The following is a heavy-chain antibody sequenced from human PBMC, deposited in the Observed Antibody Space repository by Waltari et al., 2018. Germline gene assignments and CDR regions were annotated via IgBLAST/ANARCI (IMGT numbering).Heavy chain of an antibody. CDR2: VQRSGRT. J-gene: IGHJ4*02. CDR3: ARDRGRGIYLDS. Sequence: QLQLQESGPGLVKPSGTLTLPCAVSGDSMSSTDWWSWVRQSPGKGLEWIGQVQRSGRTNYNPSFASRVTVSVDTSTNQFSLKVTSATAADTAVYFCARDRGRGIYLDSWGQGTLVTVS. CDR1: GDSMSSTDW. V-gene: IGHV4-4*02. D-gene: IGHD2-15*01.